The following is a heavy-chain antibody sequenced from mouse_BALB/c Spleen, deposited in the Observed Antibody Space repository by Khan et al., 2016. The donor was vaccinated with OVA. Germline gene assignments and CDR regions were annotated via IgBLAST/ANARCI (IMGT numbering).Heavy chain of an antibody. CDR3: ARSKYLAGY. CDR1: GYSLTRYG. D-gene: IGHD4-1*01. Sequence: VQLQESGPGLVAPSQSLSITCTVYGYSLTRYGVHWVRQPSGKGLEWLGLIWAGGSTNYNWALMSRLSISIDNSKTLVSLIMNRLQTADAALCYCARSKYLAGYWGQGTTLTVSS. V-gene: IGHV2-9*02. J-gene: IGHJ2*01. CDR2: IWAGGST.